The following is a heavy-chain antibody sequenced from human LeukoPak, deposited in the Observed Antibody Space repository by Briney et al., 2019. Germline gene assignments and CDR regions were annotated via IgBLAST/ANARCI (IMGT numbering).Heavy chain of an antibody. J-gene: IGHJ4*02. V-gene: IGHV3-33*01. Sequence: GGSLRLSCAASGFTFSSYGMHWVRQAPGKGLEWVAVIWYDGSNNYYADSVKGRFNISRDNAKNTLYLQMNRLRAEDTAVYYCAHGSSGYPPYWGQETLVTVSS. CDR1: GFTFSSYG. CDR3: AHGSSGYPPY. D-gene: IGHD3-22*01. CDR2: IWYDGSNN.